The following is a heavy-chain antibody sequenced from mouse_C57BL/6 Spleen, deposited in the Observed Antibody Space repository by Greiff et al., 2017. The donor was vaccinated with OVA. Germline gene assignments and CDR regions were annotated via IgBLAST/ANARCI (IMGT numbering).Heavy chain of an antibody. D-gene: IGHD1-1*01. CDR1: GYTFTSYW. Sequence: QVQLKQPGAELVRPGSSVKLSCKASGYTFTSYWMHWVKQRPIQGLEWIGNIDPSDSETHYNQKFKDKATLTVDKSSSTAYMQLSSLTSEDSAVYYCVYGSSYPWFAYWGQGTLVTVSA. J-gene: IGHJ3*01. CDR3: VYGSSYPWFAY. CDR2: IDPSDSET. V-gene: IGHV1-52*01.